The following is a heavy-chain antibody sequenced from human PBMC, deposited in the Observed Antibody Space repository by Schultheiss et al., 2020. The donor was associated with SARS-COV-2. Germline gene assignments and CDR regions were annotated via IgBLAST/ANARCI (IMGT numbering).Heavy chain of an antibody. CDR1: GGSISSSSYY. J-gene: IGHJ4*02. Sequence: SETLSLTCTVSGGSISSSSYYWGWIRQPPGKGLEWIGSIYYSGSTYYNPSLKSRVTISVDTSKNQFSLKLSSVTAADTAVYYCAILAVAGTHPFDYWGQGTLVTVSS. D-gene: IGHD6-19*01. V-gene: IGHV4-39*01. CDR3: AILAVAGTHPFDY. CDR2: IYYSGST.